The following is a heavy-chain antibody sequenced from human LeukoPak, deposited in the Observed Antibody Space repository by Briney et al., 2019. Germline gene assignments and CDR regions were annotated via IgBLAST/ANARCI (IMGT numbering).Heavy chain of an antibody. CDR3: ARGDDSGYYDYFDY. J-gene: IGHJ4*02. Sequence: GGSLRLSCAASGFTVDSNYLSWVRQAPGKGLEWVSTIYTGGNTYYAASVKGRFTISRDFSKNTVFLHMNSLRAEDAAMYYCARGDDSGYYDYFDYWGQGALVTVSS. V-gene: IGHV3-53*01. D-gene: IGHD3-22*01. CDR2: IYTGGNT. CDR1: GFTVDSNY.